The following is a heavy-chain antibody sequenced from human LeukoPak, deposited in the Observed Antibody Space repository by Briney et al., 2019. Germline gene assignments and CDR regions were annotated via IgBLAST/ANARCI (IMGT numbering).Heavy chain of an antibody. V-gene: IGHV5-10-1*01. D-gene: IGHD5-18*01. CDR1: GGSISSYY. J-gene: IGHJ4*02. CDR3: ARTRGYSYGPPFDF. CDR2: IDPSDSYT. Sequence: ETLSLTCTVSGGSISSYYWSWIRQPPGKGLEWMGRIDPSDSYTNYSPSFQGHVTISADKSITIGYLQWSSLKASDTAMYYCARTRGYSYGPPFDFWGQGTLVTVSS.